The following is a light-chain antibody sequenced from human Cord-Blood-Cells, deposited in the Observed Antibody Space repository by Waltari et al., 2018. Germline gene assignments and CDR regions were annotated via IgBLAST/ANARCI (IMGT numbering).Light chain of an antibody. CDR1: QSVNSN. CDR2: GAS. CDR3: QQYNNWPET. J-gene: IGKJ1*01. Sequence: EIVMTQSLATLSVSPGERATLSCRASQSVNSNLAWYQQKPGQAPRLLIYGASTRATGIPARFSGSGSGTEFTLTISSLQSEDVAVYYCQQYNNWPETFGQGTKVEIK. V-gene: IGKV3-15*01.